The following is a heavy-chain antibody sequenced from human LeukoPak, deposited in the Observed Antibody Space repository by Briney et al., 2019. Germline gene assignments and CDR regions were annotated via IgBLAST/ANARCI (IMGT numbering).Heavy chain of an antibody. D-gene: IGHD4-17*01. CDR1: GFTFSSYE. V-gene: IGHV3-48*03. Sequence: GGSLRLSCAASGFTFSSYEMNWVRQAPGKGLEWVSYISSGGSTIYYADSVKGRFTISRDNAKNSLYLQMNSLRAEDTAVYYCGSYGDYDFGNWFDPWGQGTLVTVSS. J-gene: IGHJ5*02. CDR2: ISSGGSTI. CDR3: GSYGDYDFGNWFDP.